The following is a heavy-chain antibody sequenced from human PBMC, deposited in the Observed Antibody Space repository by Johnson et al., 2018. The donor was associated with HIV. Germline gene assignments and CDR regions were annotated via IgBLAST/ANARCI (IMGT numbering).Heavy chain of an antibody. Sequence: EVQLVESGGGLVQPGGSLRLSCAASGFTVSRTYMIWVRQAPGKGLEWVSVIDSGGDTYYADSVKARFIISRDNSKNIVYLQMNNLKPEDTAVYYCARGSLTDDGFAAWGQGTLVIVSS. D-gene: IGHD2-8*01. CDR1: GFTVSRTY. CDR3: ARGSLTDDGFAA. V-gene: IGHV3-66*01. J-gene: IGHJ3*01. CDR2: IDSGGDT.